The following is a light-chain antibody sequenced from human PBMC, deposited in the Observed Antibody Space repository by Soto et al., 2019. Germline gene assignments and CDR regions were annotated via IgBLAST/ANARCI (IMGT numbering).Light chain of an antibody. CDR2: EVS. Sequence: QSALTQPPSASGSPGQSVTISCTGTSSDVGGYNYVSWYQQHPGKGPKLMIYEVSKRPSGVPDRFSGSKSGNTASLTVSGRQAEDEAEYYCGSFADNGFVFGTGTKVTVL. CDR3: GSFADNGFV. CDR1: SSDVGGYNY. V-gene: IGLV2-8*01. J-gene: IGLJ1*01.